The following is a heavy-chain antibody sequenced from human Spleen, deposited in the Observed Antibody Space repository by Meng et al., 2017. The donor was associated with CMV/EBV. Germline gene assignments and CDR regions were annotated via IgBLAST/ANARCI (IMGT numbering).Heavy chain of an antibody. V-gene: IGHV1-3*01. Sequence: QVQLVQSGAEVKKPGASVKVSCKASGYTFTSYAMHWVRQAPGQRLEWMGWINAGNGNTKYSQKFQGRVTITRDKSTSTACMELRSLRSEDTAVYYCARTVAGYFDYWGQGTLVTVSS. D-gene: IGHD6-19*01. CDR2: INAGNGNT. CDR3: ARTVAGYFDY. J-gene: IGHJ4*02. CDR1: GYTFTSYA.